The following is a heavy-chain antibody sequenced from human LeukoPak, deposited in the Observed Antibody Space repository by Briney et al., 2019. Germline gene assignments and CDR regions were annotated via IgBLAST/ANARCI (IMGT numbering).Heavy chain of an antibody. CDR2: IGGSASNI. CDR1: GLTVTDYY. J-gene: IGHJ3*02. V-gene: IGHV3-11*04. CDR3: AKEWSAFDI. D-gene: IGHD2-15*01. Sequence: PGGSPRLSCAASGLTVTDYYMHWIRQAPGKGLEWVSFIGGSASNIYYADSVKGRFTISRDNAKNSLYLQMNSLRAEDTAVYYCAKEWSAFDIWGQGTMVTVSS.